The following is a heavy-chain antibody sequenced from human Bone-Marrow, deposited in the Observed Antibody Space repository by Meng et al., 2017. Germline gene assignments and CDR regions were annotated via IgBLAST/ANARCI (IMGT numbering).Heavy chain of an antibody. J-gene: IGHJ4*02. Sequence: ASVKVSCKASGYTFTSYYMHWVRQAPGQGLEWMGIINPSGGSTSCAQKFQGRVTMTRDTSTTTVYMELSSLRSEDTAVYYCARDFLDGVWYSQVWAFDYWGQGTLVTVSS. D-gene: IGHD3/OR15-3a*01. V-gene: IGHV1-46*03. CDR3: ARDFLDGVWYSQVWAFDY. CDR2: INPSGGST. CDR1: GYTFTSYY.